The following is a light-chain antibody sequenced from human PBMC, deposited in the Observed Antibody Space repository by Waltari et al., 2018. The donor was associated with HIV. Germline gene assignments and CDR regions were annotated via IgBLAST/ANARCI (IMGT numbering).Light chain of an antibody. CDR3: NSYASDDTVV. J-gene: IGLJ2*01. V-gene: IGLV2-14*01. CDR2: GVT. Sequence: GQSLTISCTGTNRNIGFFNLVSWYRQYPGKAPQLIIYGVTSRPSGISSRFSGSKSGNTASLTISGLQVDDEADYYCNSYASDDTVVFGGGTKLTVL. CDR1: NRNIGFFNL.